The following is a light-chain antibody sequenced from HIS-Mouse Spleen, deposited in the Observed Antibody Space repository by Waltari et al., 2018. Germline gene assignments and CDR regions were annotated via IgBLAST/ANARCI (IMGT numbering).Light chain of an antibody. J-gene: IGLJ1*01. CDR2: DVS. CDR3: SSYTSSSTYV. V-gene: IGLV2-14*03. Sequence: QSALTQPASVSGSPGQSITISCTGTSSDVGGYNYVSWYQQHPGKAPKLMIYDVSNRPSGVSSRFSGSTSGNTASLTISGLQAEDEADYYCSSYTSSSTYVFGTGTKVTVL. CDR1: SSDVGGYNY.